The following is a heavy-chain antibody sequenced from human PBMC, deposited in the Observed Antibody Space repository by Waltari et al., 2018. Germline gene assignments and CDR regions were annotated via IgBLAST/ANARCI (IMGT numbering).Heavy chain of an antibody. CDR1: GGTFSSYV. J-gene: IGHJ6*03. CDR3: ARGGGRGGSFSYYMDV. Sequence: QVQLVQSGAEVKKPGSSVKVSCKVSGGTFSSYVFGWVRQAPGQGLEWMGGITPIVGRTNDPENLQHSVPVTADESTTTVYMELSSLTSVDTAVSFCARGGGRGGSFSYYMDVWGKGTTVTISS. V-gene: IGHV1-69*12. D-gene: IGHD3-10*01. CDR2: ITPIVGRT.